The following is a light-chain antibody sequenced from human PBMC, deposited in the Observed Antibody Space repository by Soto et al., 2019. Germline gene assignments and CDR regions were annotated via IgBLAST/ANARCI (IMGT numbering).Light chain of an antibody. J-gene: IGKJ1*01. CDR3: QQSYSTPPT. CDR1: QSISSY. V-gene: IGKV1-39*01. Sequence: DIHMTQSPSSLSASVGDRVTITCRASQSISSYLNWYKQKPGKAPNLLIYVVSSLQSGVPSRFSGSGSGTDFTLTISSLQPEDFATYYCQQSYSTPPTFGQGTKVDIK. CDR2: VVS.